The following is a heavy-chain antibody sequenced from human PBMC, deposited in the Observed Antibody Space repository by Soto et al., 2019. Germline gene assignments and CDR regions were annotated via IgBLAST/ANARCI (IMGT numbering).Heavy chain of an antibody. CDR3: TRDPRNYYDSSGSANWFDP. CDR2: IRSKTNSYAT. CDR1: GLTFSSSA. Sequence: LGLSWATSGLTFSSSAMHWVRQASGKGLEWVGRIRSKTNSYATAYAASVKGRFTISRDDSKNTAYLQMNSLKTEDTAVYYCTRDPRNYYDSSGSANWFDPWGQGTLVTVSS. J-gene: IGHJ5*02. D-gene: IGHD3-22*01. V-gene: IGHV3-73*01.